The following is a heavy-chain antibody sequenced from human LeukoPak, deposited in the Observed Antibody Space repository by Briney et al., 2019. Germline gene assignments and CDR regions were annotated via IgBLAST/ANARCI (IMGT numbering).Heavy chain of an antibody. CDR3: ARATGH. CDR2: INHSGST. Sequence: SETLSLTCAVYGGSFSGYYWSWIRQPPGKGLEWIGEINHSGSTNYNPSLKSRVTISVDTSKNQFSLKLSSVTAADTAVYYCARATGHWGQGTLVTVSS. CDR1: GGSFSGYY. V-gene: IGHV4-34*01. D-gene: IGHD3-10*01. J-gene: IGHJ4*02.